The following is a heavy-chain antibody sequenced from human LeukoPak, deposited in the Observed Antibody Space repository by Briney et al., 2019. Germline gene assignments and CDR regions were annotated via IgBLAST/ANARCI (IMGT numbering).Heavy chain of an antibody. CDR1: GGTFSSYA. D-gene: IGHD1-1*01. CDR2: IIPIFGTA. J-gene: IGHJ4*02. CDR3: ARTETDHNPKGPFRY. Sequence: SVKVSCKASGGTFSSYAISWVRQAPGQGLEWMGGIIPIFGTANYAQKFQGRVTITADESTSTAYMELSSLRSEDTAVYYCARTETDHNPKGPFRYLGQGTLVTVSS. V-gene: IGHV1-69*13.